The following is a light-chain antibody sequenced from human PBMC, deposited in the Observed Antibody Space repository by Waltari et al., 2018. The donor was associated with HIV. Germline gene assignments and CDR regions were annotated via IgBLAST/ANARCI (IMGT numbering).Light chain of an antibody. Sequence: QSVLTQPPSVSGAPGQRVTISCTGSSSNIGAGYHVHWYQQLPGTAPKLLIYGNSNRPCGVPDRVSGSNAGTSASLAITGLQAEDEADYHCQSHDSSLSGYVFGTGTKVTVL. CDR2: GNS. CDR3: QSHDSSLSGYV. J-gene: IGLJ1*01. CDR1: SSNIGAGYH. V-gene: IGLV1-40*01.